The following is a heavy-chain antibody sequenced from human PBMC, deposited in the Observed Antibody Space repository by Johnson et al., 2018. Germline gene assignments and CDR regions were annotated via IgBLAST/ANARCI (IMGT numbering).Heavy chain of an antibody. V-gene: IGHV3-33*03. D-gene: IGHD3-16*01. CDR2: IWYDGSNK. Sequence: QVQLVESGGGVVQPGRSLRLSCAASGFTFSSYGMHWVRQAPGKGLEWVAVIWYDGSNKYYADFVKGRFTISRDKSKNTVFLQMNSLRAEDTAVYYCAKKRAASDDGMGVWGQGTTVTVSS. CDR3: AKKRAASDDGMGV. J-gene: IGHJ6*02. CDR1: GFTFSSYG.